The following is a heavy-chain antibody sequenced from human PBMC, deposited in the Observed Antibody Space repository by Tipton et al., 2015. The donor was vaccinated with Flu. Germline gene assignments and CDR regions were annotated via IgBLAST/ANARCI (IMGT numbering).Heavy chain of an antibody. J-gene: IGHJ3*02. CDR1: GFTFSSYS. V-gene: IGHV3-21*01. D-gene: IGHD3-3*01. CDR3: ARDRTGFGVVIPDAFDI. CDR2: ISSSSSYI. Sequence: SLRLSCAASGFTFSSYSMNWVRQAPGKGLEWVSSISSSSSYIYYADSVKGRFTISRDNAKNSLYLQMNSLRAEDTAVYYCARDRTGFGVVIPDAFDIWGQGTMVTVSS.